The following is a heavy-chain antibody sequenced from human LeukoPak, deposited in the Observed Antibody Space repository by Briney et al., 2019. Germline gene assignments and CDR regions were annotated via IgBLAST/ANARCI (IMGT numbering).Heavy chain of an antibody. CDR2: MNPNSGNT. V-gene: IGHV1-8*01. Sequence: ASVKVSCKASGYTFTSYDINWVRQATGQGLEWMGWMNPNSGNTGYAQKFQGRVTMTRDMSTSTDYLELSSPRSEDTAIYYCARDNSVDDNAWWFDPWGQGTLVTVSS. J-gene: IGHJ5*02. D-gene: IGHD3-22*01. CDR3: ARDNSVDDNAWWFDP. CDR1: GYTFTSYD.